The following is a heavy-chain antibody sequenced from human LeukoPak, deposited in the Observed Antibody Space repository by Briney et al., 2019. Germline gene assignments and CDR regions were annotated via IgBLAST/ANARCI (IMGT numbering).Heavy chain of an antibody. CDR2: INWNGGGT. J-gene: IGHJ4*02. CDR1: GFTFDDYG. D-gene: IGHD1-26*01. V-gene: IGHV3-20*04. CDR3: VRDLRTGSYGNYFDH. Sequence: PGGSLRLSCAASGFTFDDYGMSWVRQAPGTGLEWVSGINWNGGGTGYVDSVKGRFTISRDNAKNSLYPQMNSLRAEDTALYYCVRDLRTGSYGNYFDHWGQGTLVTVSS.